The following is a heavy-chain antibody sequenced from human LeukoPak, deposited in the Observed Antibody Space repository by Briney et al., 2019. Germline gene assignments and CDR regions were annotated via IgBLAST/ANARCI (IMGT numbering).Heavy chain of an antibody. CDR1: VYTLTELS. CDR3: ATTLNWNYYAFDI. J-gene: IGHJ3*02. V-gene: IGHV1-24*01. Sequence: ASVKVSCKVSVYTLTELSMHWVRQAPGKGLEWMGGFDPEDGETIYAQKFQGRVTMTEDTSTDTAYMELSSLRSEDTAVYYCATTLNWNYYAFDIWGQGTMVTVSS. D-gene: IGHD1-7*01. CDR2: FDPEDGET.